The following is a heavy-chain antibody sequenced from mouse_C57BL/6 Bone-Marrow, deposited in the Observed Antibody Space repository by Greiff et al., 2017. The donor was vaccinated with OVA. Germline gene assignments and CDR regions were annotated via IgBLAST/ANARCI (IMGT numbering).Heavy chain of an antibody. J-gene: IGHJ3*01. D-gene: IGHD2-4*01. CDR2: IHPNSGST. Sequence: QVQLQQPGAELVKPGASVKLSCKASGYTFTSYWMHWVKQRPGQGLEWIGMIHPNSGSTNYNEKFKSKATLTVDKSSSTAYMQLSSLTSEDSSVYYGARILGLRRGFAYWGQGTLVTVSA. CDR1: GYTFTSYW. V-gene: IGHV1-64*01. CDR3: ARILGLRRGFAY.